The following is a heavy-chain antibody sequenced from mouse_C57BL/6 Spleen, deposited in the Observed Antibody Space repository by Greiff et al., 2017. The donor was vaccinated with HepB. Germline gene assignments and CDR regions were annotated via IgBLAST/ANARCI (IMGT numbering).Heavy chain of an antibody. CDR1: GFTFSSYG. D-gene: IGHD1-1*01. Sequence: EVQGVESGGDLVKPGGSLKLSCAASGFTFSSYGMSWVRQTPDKRLEWVATISSGGSYTYYPDSVKGRFTISRDNAKNTLYLQMSSLKSEDTAMYYCARRDYYGSPYAMDYWGQGTSVTVSS. CDR3: ARRDYYGSPYAMDY. V-gene: IGHV5-6*01. CDR2: ISSGGSYT. J-gene: IGHJ4*01.